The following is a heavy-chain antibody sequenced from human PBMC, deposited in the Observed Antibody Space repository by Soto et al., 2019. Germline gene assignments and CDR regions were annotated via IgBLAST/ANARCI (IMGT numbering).Heavy chain of an antibody. CDR2: INPNSGGT. CDR3: ARVPNVPGYSYGLSYGMDV. Sequence: ASVKVSCKASGYTFTGYYMHWVRQAPGQGLEWMGWINPNSGGTNYAQKFQGWVTMTRDTSISTAYMELSRLRSDDTAVYYCARVPNVPGYSYGLSYGMDVWGQGNTVTVSS. D-gene: IGHD5-18*01. J-gene: IGHJ6*02. V-gene: IGHV1-2*04. CDR1: GYTFTGYY.